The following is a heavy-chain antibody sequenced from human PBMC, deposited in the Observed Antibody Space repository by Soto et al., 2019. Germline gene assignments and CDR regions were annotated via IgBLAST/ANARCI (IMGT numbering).Heavy chain of an antibody. Sequence: GGSLRLSCAASGFTFSSYAMSWVRQAPGKGLEWVSAISGSGGSTYYADSVKGRFTISRDNSKNTLYLQMNGLRAEDTAVYYCAGFWSGYYRPNFDYWGQGTLVTVSS. J-gene: IGHJ4*02. CDR3: AGFWSGYYRPNFDY. CDR1: GFTFSSYA. D-gene: IGHD3-3*01. V-gene: IGHV3-23*01. CDR2: ISGSGGST.